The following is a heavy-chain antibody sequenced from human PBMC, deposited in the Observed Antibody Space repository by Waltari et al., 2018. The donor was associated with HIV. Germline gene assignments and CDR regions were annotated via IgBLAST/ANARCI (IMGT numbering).Heavy chain of an antibody. CDR2: INPKSGGT. Sequence: QVELVQSGAEGKKPGASVKGSCKASGYTFTDNYIHWVRQAPGHGLEWMGWINPKSGGTKHAQKFQGRVTMTRDTSMSTVYMEVSRLTSDDTAVYYCARGGASTTPRDYNYYGLDVWGQGTTVTVSS. CDR1: GYTFTDNY. J-gene: IGHJ6*02. D-gene: IGHD2-2*01. V-gene: IGHV1-2*02. CDR3: ARGGASTTPRDYNYYGLDV.